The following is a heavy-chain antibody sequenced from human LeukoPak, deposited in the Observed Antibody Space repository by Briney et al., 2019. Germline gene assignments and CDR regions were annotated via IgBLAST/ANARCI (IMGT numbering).Heavy chain of an antibody. Sequence: SETLSLTCTVSGGSISSGSHYWSWIRQPAGKGLEWIGRIYSSGSTKYNPSLKSRVTMSVDTSKNLFSLRLSSVTAADTAVYYCARGARPNWFDPWGQGTLVTVSS. D-gene: IGHD6-6*01. CDR1: GGSISSGSHY. V-gene: IGHV4-61*02. CDR3: ARGARPNWFDP. CDR2: IYSSGST. J-gene: IGHJ5*02.